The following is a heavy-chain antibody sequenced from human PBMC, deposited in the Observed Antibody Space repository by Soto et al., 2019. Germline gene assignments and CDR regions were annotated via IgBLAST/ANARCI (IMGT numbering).Heavy chain of an antibody. CDR3: ARSASEYSSSWYRLDYYYGMDV. J-gene: IGHJ6*02. Sequence: ASVKVSCKASGYTFTGCYMHWVRQAPGQGREGMGWINPNSGGTNYAQKFQGRVTMTRDTSISTAHMELSRLRSDDTAVYYCARSASEYSSSWYRLDYYYGMDVWGQGTPVTVSS. D-gene: IGHD6-13*01. CDR2: INPNSGGT. V-gene: IGHV1-2*02. CDR1: GYTFTGCY.